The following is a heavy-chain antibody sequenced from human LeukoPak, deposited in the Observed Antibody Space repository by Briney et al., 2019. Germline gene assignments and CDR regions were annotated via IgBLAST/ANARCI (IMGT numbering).Heavy chain of an antibody. Sequence: GASVQVSCKASGGTFISYAISWVRLAPGQGLEWMGGIIPIFGTANYAQKFQGRVTITADESTSTAYMELSSLRSEDTAVYYCARGNGSSGFSYYGMDVWGQGTTVTVSS. CDR3: ARGNGSSGFSYYGMDV. CDR2: IIPIFGTA. CDR1: GGTFISYA. J-gene: IGHJ6*02. D-gene: IGHD6-19*01. V-gene: IGHV1-69*01.